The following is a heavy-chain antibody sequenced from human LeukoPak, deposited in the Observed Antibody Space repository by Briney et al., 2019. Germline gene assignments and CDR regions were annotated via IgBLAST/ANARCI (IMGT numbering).Heavy chain of an antibody. V-gene: IGHV3-20*04. CDR1: GFTFDDYG. D-gene: IGHD1-26*01. J-gene: IGHJ4*02. CDR3: AKDLGGSYFRYFDH. Sequence: GGSLRLSCAASGFTFDDYGMSWVRQAPGKGLEWVSGINWNGGSTGYADSVKGRFTISRDNAKNSLYLQMNSLRAEHTAVYYCAKDLGGSYFRYFDHWGQGTLVTVSS. CDR2: INWNGGST.